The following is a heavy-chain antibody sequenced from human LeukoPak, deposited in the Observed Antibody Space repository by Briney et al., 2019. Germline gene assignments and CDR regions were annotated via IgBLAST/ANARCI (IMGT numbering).Heavy chain of an antibody. V-gene: IGHV3-30-3*01. CDR1: GFTFSSYA. Sequence: PGGSLRLSCAASGFTFSSYAMHWVRQAPGKGPEWVAVISYDGSNKYYADSVKGRFTISRDNSKNTLYLQMNSLRAEDTAVYYCARGAPDGVRVQPFDYRGQGTLVTVSS. J-gene: IGHJ4*02. CDR2: ISYDGSNK. CDR3: ARGAPDGVRVQPFDY. D-gene: IGHD2-8*01.